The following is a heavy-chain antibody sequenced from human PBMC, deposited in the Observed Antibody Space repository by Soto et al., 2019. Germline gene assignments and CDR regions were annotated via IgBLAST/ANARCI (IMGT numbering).Heavy chain of an antibody. CDR3: ARDSAYGDYVDFQH. V-gene: IGHV1-18*01. CDR1: GYRFISYG. Sequence: ASVKVSCKASGYRFISYGITWVRQAPGQGLEWMGWISAYNGNTNYAQKLQGRVTMTTDTSTSTAYMELRSLRSDDTAVYYCARDSAYGDYVDFQHWGQGTLVTV. J-gene: IGHJ1*01. CDR2: ISAYNGNT. D-gene: IGHD4-17*01.